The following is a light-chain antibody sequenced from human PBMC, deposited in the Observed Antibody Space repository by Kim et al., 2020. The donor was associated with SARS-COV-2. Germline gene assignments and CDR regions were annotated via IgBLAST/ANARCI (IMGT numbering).Light chain of an antibody. CDR2: GVS. Sequence: QSITIAGTGSRGDIGGYNHVSWYQQYPGKAPQLVIYGVSNRPSGVSSRFSGSKSGNMASLTISGLQIEDEADFYCSSYTDNSSRYVFGTGTKVTVL. CDR1: RGDIGGYNH. CDR3: SSYTDNSSRYV. V-gene: IGLV2-14*03. J-gene: IGLJ1*01.